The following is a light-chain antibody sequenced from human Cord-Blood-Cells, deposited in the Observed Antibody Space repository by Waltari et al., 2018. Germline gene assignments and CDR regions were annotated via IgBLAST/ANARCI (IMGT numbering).Light chain of an antibody. CDR1: QSISSW. CDR3: QQYNSYWT. CDR2: DAS. V-gene: IGKV1-5*01. J-gene: IGKJ1*01. Sequence: DIQMNPSPSTLSASVGDRVTITCRASQSISSWLAWYQQKPGKAPKLLIYDASSLESGVPSRFSGSGSGTEFTLTISSLQPDDFATYYCQQYNSYWTFGQGTKVEIK.